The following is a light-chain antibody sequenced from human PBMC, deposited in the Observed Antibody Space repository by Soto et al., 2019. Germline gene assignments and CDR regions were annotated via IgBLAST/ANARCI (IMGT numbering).Light chain of an antibody. Sequence: EIVLTQSPATLSLSPGERATLSCRACQSVSTYLAWYQQKPGQAPRLLIYDASKRATGIPVRFSGSGSGTDFTLTITSLEPEDFGVYYCQQRSNWPPTWTFGQGTKVDIK. CDR3: QQRSNWPPTWT. CDR1: QSVSTY. V-gene: IGKV3-11*01. CDR2: DAS. J-gene: IGKJ1*01.